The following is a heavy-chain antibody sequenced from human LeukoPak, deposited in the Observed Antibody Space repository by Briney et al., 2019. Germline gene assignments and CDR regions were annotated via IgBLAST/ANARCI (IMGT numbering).Heavy chain of an antibody. CDR3: ARDWGRYYYYMDV. CDR1: GGSFSGYY. CDR2: INHSGST. D-gene: IGHD7-27*01. V-gene: IGHV4-34*01. Sequence: SEALSLTCAVYGGSFSGYYWSWLRQPPGKGLEWIGEINHSGSTNYNPSLKSRVTISVDTSKNQFSLKLSSVTAADTAVYYCARDWGRYYYYMDVWGKGTTVTVSS. J-gene: IGHJ6*03.